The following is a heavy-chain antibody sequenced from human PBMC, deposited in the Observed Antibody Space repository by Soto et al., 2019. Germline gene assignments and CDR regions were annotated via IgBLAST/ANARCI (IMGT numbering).Heavy chain of an antibody. CDR2: IFYTGNT. J-gene: IGHJ5*02. V-gene: IGHV4-31*03. CDR1: GGSISSGGYY. D-gene: IGHD2-2*01. Sequence: QVQLQESGPGLVKPSQTLSLTCTVSGGSISSGGYYWSWIRQHPGMGLEWIGYIFYTGNTYYNPSLKSRFTISIETSKNQFSLKLSTVTAAATAVYYCARVRGRYCSSSSCPGGGFDPWGQGTLVTVSS. CDR3: ARVRGRYCSSSSCPGGGFDP.